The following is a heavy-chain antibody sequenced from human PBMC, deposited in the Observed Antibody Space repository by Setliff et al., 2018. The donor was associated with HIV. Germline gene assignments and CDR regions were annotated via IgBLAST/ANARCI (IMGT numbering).Heavy chain of an antibody. Sequence: ASVKVSCKASGGTFSSYAISWVRQAPGQGLEWMGGIIPIFGTANYAQKFQGRVTITTDESTSTAYMELSSLRSEDTAVYYCARDLVYATSYYYYYMDVWGKGTTVTVSS. CDR3: ARDLVYATSYYYYYMDV. D-gene: IGHD2-8*01. J-gene: IGHJ6*03. CDR1: GGTFSSYA. CDR2: IIPIFGTA. V-gene: IGHV1-69*05.